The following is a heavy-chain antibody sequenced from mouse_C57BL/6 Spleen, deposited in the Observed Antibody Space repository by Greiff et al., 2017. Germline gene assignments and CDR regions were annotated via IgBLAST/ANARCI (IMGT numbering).Heavy chain of an antibody. CDR2: SYPGDGDT. Sequence: QVQLQQSGPELVKPGASVKISCKASGYAFSSSWMNWVKQRPGKGLEWIGRSYPGDGDTNYNGKFKGKATLTADTSSSTAYMQLSSLTSEDSAVYVCALSGYYGSSPYYFDYWGQGTTLTVSS. J-gene: IGHJ2*01. CDR3: ALSGYYGSSPYYFDY. CDR1: GYAFSSSW. D-gene: IGHD1-1*01. V-gene: IGHV1-82*01.